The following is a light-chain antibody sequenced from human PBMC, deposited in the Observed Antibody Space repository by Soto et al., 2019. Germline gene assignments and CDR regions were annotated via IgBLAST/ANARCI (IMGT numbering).Light chain of an antibody. CDR2: EGS. CDR3: QSYDSSLTNAV. CDR1: SSDVGSYNL. J-gene: IGLJ2*01. V-gene: IGLV2-14*02. Sequence: QSALTQPASVSGSPGQSITISCTGTSSDVGSYNLVSWYQQHPGKAPKLMIYEGSKRPSGVPDRFSGSKSGTSVSLAITGLRGEDEADYHCQSYDSSLTNAVFGGGTKVTVL.